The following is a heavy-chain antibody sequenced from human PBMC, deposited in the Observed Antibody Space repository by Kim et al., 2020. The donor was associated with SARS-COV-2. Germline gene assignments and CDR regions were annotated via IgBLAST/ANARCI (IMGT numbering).Heavy chain of an antibody. CDR1: GFTFSSSN. CDR2: ISSSSSTI. Sequence: GGSLRLSCAASGFTFSSSNMNWVRQAPGKGLEWISYISSSSSTISYADSVKGRFTISRDNAKNSLHLQMNSLRAEDTAVYYCASIQSSGWYPLYYFDYWGPGTLVTVSS. D-gene: IGHD6-19*01. V-gene: IGHV3-48*01. J-gene: IGHJ4*02. CDR3: ASIQSSGWYPLYYFDY.